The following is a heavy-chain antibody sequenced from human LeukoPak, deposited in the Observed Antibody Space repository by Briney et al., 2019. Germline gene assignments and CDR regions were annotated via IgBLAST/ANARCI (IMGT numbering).Heavy chain of an antibody. CDR2: ITGRNFIE. Sequence: GGSLRLSCAASGSTFDDYAMNWVRQAPGKGLEWVSGITGRNFIEYYADSVKGRFTISRDNSKSTLYLQMNSLRAADAAVYYCARGRAPREDFFDYWGQGILVIVSS. CDR3: ARGRAPREDFFDY. J-gene: IGHJ4*02. D-gene: IGHD5-24*01. CDR1: GSTFDDYA. V-gene: IGHV3-23*01.